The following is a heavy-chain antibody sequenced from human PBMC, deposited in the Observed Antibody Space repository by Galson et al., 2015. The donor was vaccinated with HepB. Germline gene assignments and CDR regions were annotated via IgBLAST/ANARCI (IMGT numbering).Heavy chain of an antibody. J-gene: IGHJ3*02. CDR3: ARDLLGSGSYPGSDAFDI. V-gene: IGHV1-69*04. CDR1: GGTFSSYA. CDR2: IIPILGIA. Sequence: SVKVSCKASGGTFSSYAISWVRQAPGQGLEWMGRIIPILGIANYPQKFQGRGTITADKSTSTAYMELSSLRSEDTAVYYCARDLLGSGSYPGSDAFDIWGQGTMVTVSS. D-gene: IGHD1-26*01.